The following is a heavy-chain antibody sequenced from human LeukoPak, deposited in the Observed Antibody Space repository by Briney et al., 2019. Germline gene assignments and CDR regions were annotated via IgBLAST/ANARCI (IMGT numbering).Heavy chain of an antibody. J-gene: IGHJ4*02. V-gene: IGHV4-61*02. CDR3: ARGRGWDDY. CDR2: IYTSGST. D-gene: IGHD1-26*01. CDR1: GGSISSGSYY. Sequence: KASQTLSLXCTVSGGSISSGSYYWSWIRQPAGKGLEWIGRIYTSGSTNYNPSLKSRVTISVDTSKNQFSLKLSSVTAADTAVYYCARGRGWDDYWGQGTLVTVSS.